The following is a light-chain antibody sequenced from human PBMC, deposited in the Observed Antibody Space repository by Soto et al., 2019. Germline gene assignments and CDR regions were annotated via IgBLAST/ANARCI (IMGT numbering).Light chain of an antibody. CDR3: QQYGGSSRT. V-gene: IGKV3-20*01. Sequence: IVLTQSPDTLSLSPGERVTLSCRASQSVRNNYLAWYQQKPGQAPRLLIYETYRRATGIPDRFSGSGSGIDFTLTISRLKPEDFAVYLCQQYGGSSRTFGLGTKVEIK. CDR2: ETY. J-gene: IGKJ1*01. CDR1: QSVRNNY.